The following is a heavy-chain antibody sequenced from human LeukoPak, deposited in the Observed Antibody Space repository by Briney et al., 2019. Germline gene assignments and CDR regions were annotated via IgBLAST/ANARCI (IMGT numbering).Heavy chain of an antibody. V-gene: IGHV3-7*03. Sequence: PGGSLRLSCAASGFTFSSYWMNWARQAPGKGLEWVASINHNGNVNYYVDSVKGRFTISRDNAKNSLYLQMSNLRAEDTAVYYCARDYTGYFPWGQGTLVIVSS. CDR3: ARDYTGYFP. CDR1: GFTFSSYW. J-gene: IGHJ5*02. CDR2: INHNGNVN. D-gene: IGHD3-9*01.